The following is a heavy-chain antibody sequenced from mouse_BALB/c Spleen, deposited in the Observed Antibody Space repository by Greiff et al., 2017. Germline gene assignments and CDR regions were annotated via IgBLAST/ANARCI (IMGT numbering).Heavy chain of an antibody. CDR1: GFTFSSYA. CDR3: ARRGAYYRDDWFAY. CDR2: ISSGGST. D-gene: IGHD2-14*01. V-gene: IGHV5-6-5*01. J-gene: IGHJ3*01. Sequence: EVQLVESGGGLVKPGGSLKLSCAASGFTFSSYAMSWVRQTPEKRLEWVASISSGGSTYYPDSVKGRFTISRDNARNILYLQMSSLRSEDTAMYYCARRGAYYRDDWFAYRGEGGLVTVSA.